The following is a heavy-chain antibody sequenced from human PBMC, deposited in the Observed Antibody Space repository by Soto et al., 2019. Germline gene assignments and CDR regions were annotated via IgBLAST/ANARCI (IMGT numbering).Heavy chain of an antibody. J-gene: IGHJ4*02. V-gene: IGHV1-18*01. Sequence: QVQLVQSGPEVKNPGASVKVSCKASGYTFKNYGIKWVRQAPGQGLERVGWNTTYIGKRYSAEKFQGRVTMTTDTSTSTTYMELKSLTSDDTGVYYCARDAQPKGVAADGASDYWGQGTLVTVSS. D-gene: IGHD6-19*01. CDR2: NTTYIGKR. CDR3: ARDAQPKGVAADGASDY. CDR1: GYTFKNYG.